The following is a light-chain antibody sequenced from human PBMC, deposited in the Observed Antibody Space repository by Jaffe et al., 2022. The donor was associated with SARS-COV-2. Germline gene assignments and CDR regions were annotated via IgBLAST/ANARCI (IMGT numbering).Light chain of an antibody. CDR2: DNN. CDR1: SSNIGADYD. V-gene: IGLV1-40*01. J-gene: IGLJ1*01. Sequence: QSVLTQPPSVSGAPGQRVTISCTGSSSNIGADYDVHWYQQLPGTAPKLLIYDNNNRPSGVPDRFSGSKSGTSASLAITGLQAEDEADYYCQSYDSSLSGFYVFGTGTKVAVL. CDR3: QSYDSSLSGFYV.